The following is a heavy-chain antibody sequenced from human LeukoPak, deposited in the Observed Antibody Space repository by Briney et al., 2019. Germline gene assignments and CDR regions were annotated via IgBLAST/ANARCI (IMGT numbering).Heavy chain of an antibody. CDR2: ISSRSSYI. D-gene: IGHD3-9*01. V-gene: IGHV3-21*06. CDR1: GFSFSGYS. Sequence: PGGSLRLSCAASGFSFSGYSMNWVRQAPGKGLEWVSSISSRSSYICYADSLKGRFTISRDNAKNSLHLQMKGLRVEDTAVYYCARGAFDYPGRDYFDYWGQGTQVTVSS. CDR3: ARGAFDYPGRDYFDY. J-gene: IGHJ4*02.